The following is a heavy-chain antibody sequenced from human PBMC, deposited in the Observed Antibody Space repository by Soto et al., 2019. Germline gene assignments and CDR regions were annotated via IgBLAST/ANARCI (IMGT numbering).Heavy chain of an antibody. CDR1: GFTFSSYA. D-gene: IGHD1-26*01. J-gene: IGHJ6*02. CDR3: AKRRWELLGYGMDV. CDR2: ISGSGGST. Sequence: EVQLLESGGGLVQPGGSLRLSCAASGFTFSSYAMSWVRQAPGKGLEWVSAISGSGGSTYYADSVKGRFTISRDNSKNTLHLQMNSLRAEDTAVYYCAKRRWELLGYGMDVWGQGTTVTVSS. V-gene: IGHV3-23*01.